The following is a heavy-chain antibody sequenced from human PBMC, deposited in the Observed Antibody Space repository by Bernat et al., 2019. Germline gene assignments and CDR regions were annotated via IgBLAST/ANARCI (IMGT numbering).Heavy chain of an antibody. CDR1: GGSISSYY. V-gene: IGHV4-59*01. D-gene: IGHD5-12*01. CDR2: IYYSGST. Sequence: QVQLQESGPGLVKPSETLSLTCTVSGGSISSYYWSWIRQPPGKGLEWIGYIYYSGSTNYNPSLKSRVTISVDTSKNQFSLKLSSVTAADTAVYYCARDGGGDSGYGIFDYWGQGTLVTVSS. J-gene: IGHJ4*02. CDR3: ARDGGGDSGYGIFDY.